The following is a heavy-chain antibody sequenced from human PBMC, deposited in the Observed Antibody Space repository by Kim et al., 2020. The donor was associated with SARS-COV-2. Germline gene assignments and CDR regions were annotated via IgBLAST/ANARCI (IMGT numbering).Heavy chain of an antibody. J-gene: IGHJ3*01. V-gene: IGHV3-7*01. Sequence: GGSLRLSCTASGFIFSSYAMNWVRQAPGKGLEWVAIIKLDGTEKFYVDTVTGRFTISSDNAKNSLYVQMNSLRAEDTAVYYCATRPGRYCLSTSCPDFWGQGILVAVSS. CDR3: ATRPGRYCLSTSCPDF. CDR2: IKLDGTEK. CDR1: GFIFSSYA. D-gene: IGHD2-2*01.